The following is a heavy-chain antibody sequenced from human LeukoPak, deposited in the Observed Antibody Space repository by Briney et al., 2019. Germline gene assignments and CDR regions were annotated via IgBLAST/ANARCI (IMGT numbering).Heavy chain of an antibody. CDR3: ARGYSGYVVTTKVGY. V-gene: IGHV3-21*04. J-gene: IGHJ4*02. CDR1: GFTFSSYS. D-gene: IGHD5-12*01. CDR2: ISSSSSYI. Sequence: PGGSLRLSCAASGFTFSSYSMNWVRQAPGKGLEWVSSISSSSSYIYYADSVKGRFTISRDNAKNSPYLQMNSLRAEDTAVYYCARGYSGYVVTTKVGYWGQGTLVTVSS.